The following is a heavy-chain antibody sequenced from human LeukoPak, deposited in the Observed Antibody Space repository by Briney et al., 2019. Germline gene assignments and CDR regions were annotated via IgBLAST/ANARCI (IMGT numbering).Heavy chain of an antibody. V-gene: IGHV3-74*01. J-gene: IGHJ4*02. D-gene: IGHD1-26*01. CDR3: VRDGQGSTPLDY. CDR2: ISSDGSRP. Sequence: GGSLRLSCADSGFTFSSHWMHWVRQAPGKGLVWVSGISSDGSRPRYADSVNGRFTISRDNAKNTLYLQMNSLRAEDTAVYFCVRDGQGSTPLDYWGQGTLVTVSS. CDR1: GFTFSSHW.